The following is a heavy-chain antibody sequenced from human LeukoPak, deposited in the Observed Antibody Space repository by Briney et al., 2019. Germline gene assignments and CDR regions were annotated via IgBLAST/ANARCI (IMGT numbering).Heavy chain of an antibody. CDR3: ARQRDFWSGGYQYYYMDV. V-gene: IGHV4-61*02. Sequence: SETLSLTCTVSGGSISSGSYYWSWIRQPAGKGLEWIGRIYISGSTNYYPSLKSRVTISVDTSKNQFSLKLSSVTAADTAVYYCARQRDFWSGGYQYYYMDVWGKGTTVTVSS. CDR1: GGSISSGSYY. J-gene: IGHJ6*03. D-gene: IGHD3-3*01. CDR2: IYISGST.